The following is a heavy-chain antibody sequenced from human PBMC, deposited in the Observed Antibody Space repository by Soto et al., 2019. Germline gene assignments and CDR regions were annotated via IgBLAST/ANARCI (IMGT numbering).Heavy chain of an antibody. CDR1: GFTFSSYA. Sequence: GGSLRLSCAASGFTFSSYAMSWVRQAPGKGLEWVSFISGSSDNIKYADSVKGRFTISRDNAKNSLYLQMNSLRAEDTAVYYCVRDSARIVVVPRVDGDNWLDPWGQGTLVTVSS. V-gene: IGHV3-48*01. J-gene: IGHJ5*02. D-gene: IGHD2-2*01. CDR2: ISGSSDNI. CDR3: VRDSARIVVVPRVDGDNWLDP.